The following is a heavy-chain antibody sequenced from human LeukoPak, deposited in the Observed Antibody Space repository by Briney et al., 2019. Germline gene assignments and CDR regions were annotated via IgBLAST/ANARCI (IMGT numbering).Heavy chain of an antibody. CDR1: GFTFSSYA. CDR2: ISENGDGR. V-gene: IGHV3-23*01. Sequence: GGSLRLSCAASGFTFSSYAMSWVRQAPGKGLQWVSAISENGDGRYYAGSVKGRFTISRDNSRDMLYLQMNSLRAEDTALYYCTKDWSASYWGQGTLVTVSS. CDR3: TKDWSASY. J-gene: IGHJ4*02.